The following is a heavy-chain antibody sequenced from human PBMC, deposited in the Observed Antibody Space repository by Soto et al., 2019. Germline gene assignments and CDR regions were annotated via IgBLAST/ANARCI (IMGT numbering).Heavy chain of an antibody. Sequence: PSETLSLTCTVSGGSISTSSYYWGWIRQPPGKGLEWIGNIFYSGSSYYNPSLKGRVTISVDTSKNQFSLSLKYVTAADTAVYYCARPGGSGWFYFDSWGQGSQVTVSS. V-gene: IGHV4-39*01. J-gene: IGHJ4*02. CDR3: ARPGGSGWFYFDS. CDR1: GGSISTSSYY. D-gene: IGHD6-13*01. CDR2: IFYSGSS.